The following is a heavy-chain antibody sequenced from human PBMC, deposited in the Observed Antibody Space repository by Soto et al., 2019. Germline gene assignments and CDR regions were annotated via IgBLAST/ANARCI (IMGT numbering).Heavy chain of an antibody. J-gene: IGHJ4*02. D-gene: IGHD3-3*01. CDR1: GGSISSSSYY. V-gene: IGHV4-39*01. Sequence: QLQLQESGPGLVKPSETLSLTCTVSGGSISSSSYYWGWIRQPPGKGLEWIGSIYYSGSTYYNPALKSRVTVSVYASKNQFTLNLSAVTAADAAMYYCARLIVGGSTFCEVVDSFDYWGQGTLVTVSS. CDR3: ARLIVGGSTFCEVVDSFDY. CDR2: IYYSGST.